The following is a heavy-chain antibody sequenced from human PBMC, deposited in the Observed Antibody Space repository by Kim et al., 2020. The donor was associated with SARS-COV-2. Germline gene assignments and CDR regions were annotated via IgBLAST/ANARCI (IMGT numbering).Heavy chain of an antibody. CDR1: AFTLSNAW. CDR2: IKSKTDGGTT. V-gene: IGHV3-15*01. Sequence: GGSLRLSCATSAFTLSNAWMSWVRQAPGKGLEWVGRIKSKTDGGTTDYAAPGKCRFTISRDDSKNTLYLQMNSLKTEDTAVYDCVTTFDIWGQWTMVTVS. J-gene: IGHJ3*02. D-gene: IGHD3-10*01. CDR3: VTTFDI.